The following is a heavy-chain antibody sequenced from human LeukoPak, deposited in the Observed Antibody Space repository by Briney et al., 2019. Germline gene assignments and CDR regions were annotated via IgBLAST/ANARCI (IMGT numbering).Heavy chain of an antibody. CDR2: ISSSSSYI. D-gene: IGHD4-17*01. Sequence: GGSLRLSCAATGFTFSSYSMNWVRQAPGKGLEWVSSISSSSSYIYYADSVKGRFTISRDNAKNSLYLQMNSLRAEDTALYDCASGGDYAGIAALFRHWGQGSLVTVSS. V-gene: IGHV3-21*04. CDR1: GFTFSSYS. J-gene: IGHJ4*02. CDR3: ASGGDYAGIAALFRH.